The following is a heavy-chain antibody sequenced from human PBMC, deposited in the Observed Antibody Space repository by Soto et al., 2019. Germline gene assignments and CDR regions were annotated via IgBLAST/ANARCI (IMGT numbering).Heavy chain of an antibody. CDR2: INPSGGST. J-gene: IGHJ6*02. CDR3: WRDGAFMTNYGMDV. CDR1: GFTFNDYY. D-gene: IGHD3-16*01. V-gene: IGHV1-46*02. Sequence: QVQLVESGAEVKKPGASVMVSCKASGFTFNDYYIHWVRQAPGQGLEWIGIINPSGGSTTYAQTFLGRVTITGDTSTSTLYMELRSLTSDDTAVYFCWRDGAFMTNYGMDVWGQGTTVTVSS.